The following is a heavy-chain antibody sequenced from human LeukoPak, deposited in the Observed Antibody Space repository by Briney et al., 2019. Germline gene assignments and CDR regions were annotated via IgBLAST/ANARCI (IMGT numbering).Heavy chain of an antibody. CDR1: GYTFTSYD. CDR2: MNPNSGNT. J-gene: IGHJ4*02. V-gene: IGHV1-8*03. Sequence: GASVKVSCKASGYTFTSYDIDWVRQATGQGLEWMGWMNPNSGNTGYAQKFQGRVTITRNTSISTAYMELSSPRSEDTAVYYCARGSYDFWSGYSYYFDYWGQGTLVTVSS. D-gene: IGHD3-3*01. CDR3: ARGSYDFWSGYSYYFDY.